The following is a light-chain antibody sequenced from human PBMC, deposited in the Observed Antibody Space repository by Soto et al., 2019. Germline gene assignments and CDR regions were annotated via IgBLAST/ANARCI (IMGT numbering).Light chain of an antibody. CDR3: QQYTTSSWT. J-gene: IGKJ1*01. CDR1: QSVSSN. V-gene: IGKV3D-15*01. CDR2: GTS. Sequence: EIVMTESPATLSVSPGERATLSCRASQSVSSNLAWYQQKPGQAPRLLLYGTSSRATGIPERFSGSGSGTEFTLTISRLEPEDFEVYYCQQYTTSSWTFGQGTKVDIK.